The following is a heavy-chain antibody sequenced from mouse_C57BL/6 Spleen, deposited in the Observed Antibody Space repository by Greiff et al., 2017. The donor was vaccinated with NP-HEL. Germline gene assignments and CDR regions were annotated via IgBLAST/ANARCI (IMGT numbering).Heavy chain of an antibody. V-gene: IGHV1-4*01. CDR3: AREGYYGSSYYWYFDV. CDR2: INPSSGYT. J-gene: IGHJ1*03. D-gene: IGHD1-1*01. CDR1: GYTFTSYT. Sequence: VQRVESGAELARPGASVKMSCKASGYTFTSYTMHWVKQRPGQGLEWIGYINPSSGYTKYNQKFKDKATLTADKSSSTAYMQLSSLTSEDSAVYYCAREGYYGSSYYWYFDVWGTGTTVTVSS.